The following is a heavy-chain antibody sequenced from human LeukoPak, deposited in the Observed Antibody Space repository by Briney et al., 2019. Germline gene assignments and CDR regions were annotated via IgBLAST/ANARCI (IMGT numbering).Heavy chain of an antibody. J-gene: IGHJ5*02. CDR1: GFTFSDYY. CDR3: ARGPSVAGNTYDLDL. V-gene: IGHV3-11*04. D-gene: IGHD6-19*01. Sequence: GGSLRLSCAASGFTFSDYYMSWIRQAPGKGLEWVSYISSGSVTTYYAASVKGRFTISRDSAKNSLYLQMNSLGGEDTAVFYCARGPSVAGNTYDLDLWGPGTLVIVSP. CDR2: ISSGSVTT.